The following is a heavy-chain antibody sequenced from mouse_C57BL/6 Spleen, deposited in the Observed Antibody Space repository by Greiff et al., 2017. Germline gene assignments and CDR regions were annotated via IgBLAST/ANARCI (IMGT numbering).Heavy chain of an antibody. CDR3: ARSGAMDY. Sequence: EVMLVESGGGLVKPGGSLKLSCAASGFTFSDYGMHWVRQAPEQGLAWVAYISSGSSTIYYADTVKGRFTISRDNANHTLFLQMTSLRSEDTAMYYCARSGAMDYWGQGTSVTVSS. CDR2: ISSGSSTI. V-gene: IGHV5-17*01. CDR1: GFTFSDYG. J-gene: IGHJ4*01.